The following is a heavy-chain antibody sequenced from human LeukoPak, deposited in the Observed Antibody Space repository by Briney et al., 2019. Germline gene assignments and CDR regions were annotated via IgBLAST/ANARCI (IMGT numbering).Heavy chain of an antibody. CDR3: AKDRGNCGGDCYHFDY. J-gene: IGHJ4*02. V-gene: IGHV3-9*01. D-gene: IGHD2-21*02. CDR2: ISWNSGSI. Sequence: LSLTCTVSGGSISGWYWSWVRQAPGKGLEWVSGISWNSGSIGYADSVKGRFTISRDNAKNSLYLQMNSLRAEDTALYYCAKDRGNCGGDCYHFDYWGQGTLVTVSS. CDR1: GGSISGWY.